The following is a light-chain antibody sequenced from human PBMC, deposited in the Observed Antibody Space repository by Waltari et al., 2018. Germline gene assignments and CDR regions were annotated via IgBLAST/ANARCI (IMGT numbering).Light chain of an antibody. J-gene: IGKJ1*01. V-gene: IGKV3-20*01. CDR1: QSVGRS. CDR2: EAF. CDR3: QMYVRLPVT. Sequence: EIVLTQSPGTLSLSPGERVTLSCRASQSVGRSLAWYQQRPGQAPRLLIYEAFTRATGVADRFSGSGSGTDFSLTLSRLDPEDFAVYYCQMYVRLPVTFGQGTKVEIK.